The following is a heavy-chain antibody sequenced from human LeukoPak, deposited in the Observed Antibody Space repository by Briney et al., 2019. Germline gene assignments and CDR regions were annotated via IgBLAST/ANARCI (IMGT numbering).Heavy chain of an antibody. CDR2: VKHDGISK. CDR1: GFAFNIYG. V-gene: IGHV3-30*02. CDR3: ANKLTSSRRFEH. D-gene: IGHD1-14*01. Sequence: PGGSLRLSCAGSGFAFNIYGLHWIRQAPGEGLEWVAFVKHDGISKYYADSVKGQFSISRDNSANTLFLEMNSLRPDDTAVYYCANKLTSSRRFEHWGQGTLVTVSS. J-gene: IGHJ5*02.